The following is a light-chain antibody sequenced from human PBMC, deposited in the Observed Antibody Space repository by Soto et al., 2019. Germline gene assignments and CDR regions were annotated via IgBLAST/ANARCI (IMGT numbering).Light chain of an antibody. CDR2: GAS. V-gene: IGKV3-15*01. CDR1: QSVSSN. CDR3: QQYNNWPRT. J-gene: IGKJ1*01. Sequence: DIVLTQPPGTLSLSPGERATLSCRASQSVSSNLAWYQQKPGQAPRLLIYGASTRATGIPARFSGSGSGTEFTLTISSLQSEDFAVYYCQQYNNWPRTFGQGTKVDIK.